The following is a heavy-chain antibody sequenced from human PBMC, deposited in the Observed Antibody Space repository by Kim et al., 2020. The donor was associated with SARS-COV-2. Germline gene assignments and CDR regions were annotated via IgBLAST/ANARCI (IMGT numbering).Heavy chain of an antibody. D-gene: IGHD2-2*02. CDR1: GGSFSGYY. CDR2: INHSGST. V-gene: IGHV4-34*01. J-gene: IGHJ4*02. Sequence: SETLSLTCAVYGGSFSGYYWSWIRQPPGKGLEWIGEINHSGSTNYNPSLKSRVTISVDTSKNQFSLKLSSVTAADTAVYYCARTPIVVVPAAIGAPMVATHAYYFDYWGQGTLVTVSS. CDR3: ARTPIVVVPAAIGAPMVATHAYYFDY.